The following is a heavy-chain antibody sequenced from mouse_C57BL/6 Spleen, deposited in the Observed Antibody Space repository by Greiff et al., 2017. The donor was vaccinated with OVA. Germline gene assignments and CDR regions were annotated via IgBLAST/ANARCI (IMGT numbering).Heavy chain of an antibody. CDR2: IYPRSGNP. J-gene: IGHJ4*01. CDR1: GYTFTSSG. V-gene: IGHV1-81*01. CDR3: ARELRLPYYYAMDY. Sequence: QVQLQQSGAELARPGASVKLSCKASGYTFTSSGISWVKQRTGQGLEWIGEIYPRSGNPYYNEKFKGKATLTADKSSSTAYMELRSLTSEDSAVYFCARELRLPYYYAMDYWGQGTSVTVSS. D-gene: IGHD3-2*02.